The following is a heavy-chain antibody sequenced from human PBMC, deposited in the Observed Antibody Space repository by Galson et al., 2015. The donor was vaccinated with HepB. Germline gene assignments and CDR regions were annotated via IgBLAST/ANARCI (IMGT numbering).Heavy chain of an antibody. Sequence: SLRLSCAASGFSVYSNYMNWVRQAPGKGLEWVSLIYSSSSSTNYADFVRGRFTISRDTPKNTVYLQMSRLRADDTAIYYCAQLGTGYWGRGTLVTVSS. CDR2: IYSSSSST. V-gene: IGHV3-53*01. CDR3: AQLGTGY. J-gene: IGHJ4*02. CDR1: GFSVYSNY. D-gene: IGHD7-27*01.